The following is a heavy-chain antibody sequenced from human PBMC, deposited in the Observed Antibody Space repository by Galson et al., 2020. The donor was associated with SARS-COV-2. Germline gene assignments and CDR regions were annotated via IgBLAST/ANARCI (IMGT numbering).Heavy chain of an antibody. V-gene: IGHV1-8*01. CDR2: MNPNSGNT. D-gene: IGHD3-22*01. Sequence: ASVKVSCKASGYTFTSYDINWVRQATGQGLEWMGWMNPNSGNTGYAQKFQGRVTMTRNTSISTAYMELSSLRSEDTAVYYCARARRSSGYYQFDYWGQGTLVTVSS. CDR3: ARARRSSGYYQFDY. CDR1: GYTFTSYD. J-gene: IGHJ4*02.